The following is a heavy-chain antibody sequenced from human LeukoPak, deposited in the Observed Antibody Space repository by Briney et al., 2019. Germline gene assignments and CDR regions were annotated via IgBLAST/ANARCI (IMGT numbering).Heavy chain of an antibody. J-gene: IGHJ6*02. V-gene: IGHV3-48*03. CDR2: XXSSGSTI. CDR3: ARERQGDSSGYYSYYYYYGMDV. Sequence: PGGSLRLSCAASGFTFSSYEMNWVRQAPGKGLEXXXXXXSSGSTIHYADSVKGRFTISRDNAKNSLYLQMNSLRAEDTAVYYCARERQGDSSGYYSYYYYYGMDVWGQGTTVTVSS. D-gene: IGHD3-22*01. CDR1: GFTFSSYE.